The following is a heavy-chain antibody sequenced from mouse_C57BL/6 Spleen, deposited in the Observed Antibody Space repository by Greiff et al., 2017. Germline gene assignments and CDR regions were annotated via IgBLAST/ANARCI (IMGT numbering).Heavy chain of an antibody. D-gene: IGHD1-1*01. V-gene: IGHV1-82*01. CDR2: IYPGDGDT. J-gene: IGHJ1*03. CDR3: ARDGSRKDWYFDV. Sequence: VQLQQSGPELVKPGASVKISCKASGYAFSSSWMNWVKQRPGKGLEWIGRIYPGDGDTNYNGKFKGKATLTADKSSSTAYMQLSSLTSEDSAVYFCARDGSRKDWYFDVWGTGTTVTVPS. CDR1: GYAFSSSW.